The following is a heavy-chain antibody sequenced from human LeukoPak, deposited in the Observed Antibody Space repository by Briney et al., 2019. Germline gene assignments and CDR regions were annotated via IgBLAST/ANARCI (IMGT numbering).Heavy chain of an antibody. Sequence: PGGSLRLSCVASGFTFDDYAMNWVRQAPGKGLEWVSSISWNSGSIEYADSVKGRFTISRDNAKNSLYLQMNSLRAEDTALYYCAKDIGRYSSSWYSWYFDLWGRGTLVTVSS. CDR3: AKDIGRYSSSWYSWYFDL. J-gene: IGHJ2*01. CDR1: GFTFDDYA. CDR2: ISWNSGSI. V-gene: IGHV3-9*01. D-gene: IGHD6-13*01.